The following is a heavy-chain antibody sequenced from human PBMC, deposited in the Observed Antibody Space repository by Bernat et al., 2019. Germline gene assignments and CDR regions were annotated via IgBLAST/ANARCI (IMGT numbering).Heavy chain of an antibody. CDR1: GFTFSSYA. CDR3: AKGSNHDSSGYPDH. V-gene: IGHV3-23*01. Sequence: EVQLLESGGGLVQPGGSLRLSCAASGFTFSSYAMSWVRQAPGKGLEWVSAISGSGGSTYYADSMKGRFTISRDNAKNSLYLQMNSLRTEDTALYYCAKGSNHDSSGYPDHWGQGTLVTVSS. D-gene: IGHD3-22*01. CDR2: ISGSGGST. J-gene: IGHJ4*02.